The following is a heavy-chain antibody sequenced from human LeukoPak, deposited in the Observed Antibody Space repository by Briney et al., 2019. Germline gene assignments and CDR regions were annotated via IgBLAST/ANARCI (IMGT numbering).Heavy chain of an antibody. CDR2: ISAYNGNT. J-gene: IGHJ4*02. Sequence: GASVKVSCKASGYTFTSYGISWVRQAPGQGLEWMGWISAYNGNTNYAQKLQGRVTMTTDTSTSTAYMELRNLKSDDTAVYYCASGTTVTNFAYWGQGTLVTVSS. CDR1: GYTFTSYG. D-gene: IGHD4-17*01. V-gene: IGHV1-18*01. CDR3: ASGTTVTNFAY.